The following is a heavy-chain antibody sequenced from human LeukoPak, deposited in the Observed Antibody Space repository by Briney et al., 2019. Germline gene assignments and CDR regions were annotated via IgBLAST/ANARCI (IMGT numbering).Heavy chain of an antibody. CDR2: IKQDGSEK. J-gene: IGHJ4*02. CDR1: GGSISSSSYY. D-gene: IGHD6-13*01. Sequence: ETLSLTCTVSGGSISSSSYYWGWIRQPPGKGLEWVANIKQDGSEKYYVDSVKGRFTISRDNAKNSLYLQMNSLRAEDTAVYYCARGAAAGDYWGQGTLVTISS. CDR3: ARGAAAGDY. V-gene: IGHV3-7*04.